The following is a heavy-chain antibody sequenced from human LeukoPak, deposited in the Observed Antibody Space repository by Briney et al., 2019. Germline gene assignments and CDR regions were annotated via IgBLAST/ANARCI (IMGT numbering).Heavy chain of an antibody. Sequence: PSETLSLTCTVSGYSISSGYYWGWIRQPPGKGLEWIGSIYHSGSTYYNPSLKSRVTISVDRSKNQFSLKLSSVTAADTAVYYCARELELRYWGQGTLVTVSS. CDR3: ARELELRY. V-gene: IGHV4-38-2*02. CDR2: IYHSGST. J-gene: IGHJ4*02. CDR1: GYSISSGYY. D-gene: IGHD1-7*01.